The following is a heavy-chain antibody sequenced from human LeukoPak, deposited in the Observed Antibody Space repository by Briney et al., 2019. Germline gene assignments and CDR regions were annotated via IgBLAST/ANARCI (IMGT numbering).Heavy chain of an antibody. CDR2: ISGTGGTT. CDR1: GFTFSSYA. D-gene: IGHD6-6*01. Sequence: PGGSLRLSCAASGFTFSSYAMSWVRQAPGKGLEWVSVISGTGGTTYNADSVKGRFTLSRDNSKNTLYLQMNSLRAEDTAVYYCVKARGPSTSSPWFDPWGQGTLVTVSS. CDR3: VKARGPSTSSPWFDP. J-gene: IGHJ5*02. V-gene: IGHV3-23*01.